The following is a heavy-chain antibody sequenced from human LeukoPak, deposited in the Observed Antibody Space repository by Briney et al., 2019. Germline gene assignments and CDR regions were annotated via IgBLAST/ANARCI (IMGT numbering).Heavy chain of an antibody. V-gene: IGHV1-18*01. CDR1: GYTFTSYG. Sequence: ASVKVSCKASGYTFTSYGISWVRQAPGQGLEWMGWISAYNGNTNYAQKLQGRVTMTTDTSTSTAYMELRSLRSDDAAVYYCARGLRRGVNYYYGMDVWGQGTTVTVSS. CDR2: ISAYNGNT. J-gene: IGHJ6*02. CDR3: ARGLRRGVNYYYGMDV. D-gene: IGHD3-10*01.